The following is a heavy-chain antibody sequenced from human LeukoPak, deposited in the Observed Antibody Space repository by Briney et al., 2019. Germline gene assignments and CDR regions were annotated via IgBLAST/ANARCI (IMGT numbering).Heavy chain of an antibody. CDR2: IYYSGSA. CDR1: GGPISNSSYY. CDR3: ERHWVVTPNY. D-gene: IGHD4-23*01. J-gene: IGHJ4*02. Sequence: SETLSLTCIVSGGPISNSSYYWGWVRQPPGKGLEWIGSIYYSGSAYYNPSLKSRVTISVDTSKNQFSLKLTSVTAADTAVYHCERHWVVTPNYWGQGTLVTVSS. V-gene: IGHV4-39*01.